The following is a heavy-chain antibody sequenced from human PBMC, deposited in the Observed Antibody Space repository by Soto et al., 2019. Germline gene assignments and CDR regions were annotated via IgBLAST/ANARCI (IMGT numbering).Heavy chain of an antibody. CDR3: ARGVSAGVDY. D-gene: IGHD1-26*01. Sequence: QVQLVQSGAEVREPGASVKVSCKASGYSFTSLDINWVRQTAGQGLEWMGWMQPSTGRTGYAQKFQGRVTMTRDTSITTAYVARTTLTSDDTAFFYCARGVSAGVDYWGQGTLVTVSS. CDR1: GYSFTSLD. V-gene: IGHV1-8*01. CDR2: MQPSTGRT. J-gene: IGHJ4*02.